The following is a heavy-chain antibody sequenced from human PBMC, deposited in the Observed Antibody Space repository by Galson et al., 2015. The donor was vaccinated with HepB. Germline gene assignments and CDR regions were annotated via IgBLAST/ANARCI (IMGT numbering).Heavy chain of an antibody. CDR1: GYSLTTYW. CDR3: ASMYFYDSSGYSTYYYYGMDG. Sequence: QSGAEVKKPGESLRISCKGSGYSLTTYWISWVRQMPGKGLEWMGRTDPSDSYTNYSPSFQGHVTISADKSISTAYLQWSSLKASDTAMYYGASMYFYDSSGYSTYYYYGMDGWGQGTTVTVSS. V-gene: IGHV5-10-1*01. CDR2: TDPSDSYT. J-gene: IGHJ6*02. D-gene: IGHD3-22*01.